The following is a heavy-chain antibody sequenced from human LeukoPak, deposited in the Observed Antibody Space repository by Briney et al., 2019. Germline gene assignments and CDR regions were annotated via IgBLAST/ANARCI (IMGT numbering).Heavy chain of an antibody. CDR1: AFTLPSYE. Sequence: PGGSLRLSCAASAFTLPSYETNWVRQAPGKGLEWVSYISSSGSTIYYADSVKGRFTISRDNAKNSLYLQMNSLRAEDTPLYSCATDSIGYGEDYYYYYMDVWGKGTTVTVSS. V-gene: IGHV3-48*03. CDR3: ATDSIGYGEDYYYYYMDV. D-gene: IGHD4-17*01. CDR2: ISSSGSTI. J-gene: IGHJ6*03.